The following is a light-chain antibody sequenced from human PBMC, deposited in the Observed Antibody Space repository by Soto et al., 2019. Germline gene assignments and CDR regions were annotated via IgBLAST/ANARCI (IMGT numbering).Light chain of an antibody. Sequence: EIVLTQYPGTLSLSPGERATLSCGASQSVSNNYLACYKQKPGQAPRLLIYGASSRATGIPDRLSGSGSGTDFPLTISRMQPEDSAVYYCQQYGSSGTFGQGTKVDIK. CDR3: QQYGSSGT. V-gene: IGKV3-20*01. CDR2: GAS. J-gene: IGKJ1*01. CDR1: QSVSNNY.